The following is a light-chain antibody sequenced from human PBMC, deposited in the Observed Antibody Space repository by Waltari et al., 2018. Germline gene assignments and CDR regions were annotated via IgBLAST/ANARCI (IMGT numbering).Light chain of an antibody. CDR2: DVY. Sequence: QSALTQPASVSGSPGQSITISCTGTRSDVGAYNHVSWFRQYPGKAPELIIYDVYNRPFGVSSRFSGSKSGNTASLIISGLQAGDEGDYYCSSYTDTKTYVFGSGTTVSVV. J-gene: IGLJ1*01. CDR3: SSYTDTKTYV. CDR1: RSDVGAYNH. V-gene: IGLV2-14*01.